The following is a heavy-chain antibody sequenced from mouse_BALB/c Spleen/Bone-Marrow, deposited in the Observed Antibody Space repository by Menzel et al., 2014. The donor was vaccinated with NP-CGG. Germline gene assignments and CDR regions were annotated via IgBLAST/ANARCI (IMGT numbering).Heavy chain of an antibody. CDR3: ARRGPGFDY. V-gene: IGHV1-80*01. D-gene: IGHD3-3*01. CDR2: IYPGDGDT. Sequence: VKLQESGAELVRPGSSVKISCKASGYAFSSYRMNWVKQRPGQGLEWIGQIYPGDGDTNYNGKFKGKATLTADKSSSTAYMQLSSLTSEDSAVYFCARRGPGFDYWGQGTTLTVSS. CDR1: GYAFSSYR. J-gene: IGHJ2*01.